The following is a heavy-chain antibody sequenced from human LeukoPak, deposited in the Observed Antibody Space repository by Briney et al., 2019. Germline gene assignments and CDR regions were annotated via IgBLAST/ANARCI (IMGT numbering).Heavy chain of an antibody. CDR1: GYTFTGYY. D-gene: IGHD1-26*01. V-gene: IGHV1-2*06. J-gene: IGHJ4*02. CDR3: ARDLVGATGYFDY. Sequence: GASVKVSCKASGYTFTGYYMHWVRQAPGQGLEWMGRIYPNSGGTNYAQKFQGRVTMTRDTSISTAYMELSRLRSDDTAVYYCARDLVGATGYFDYWGQGTLVTVSS. CDR2: IYPNSGGT.